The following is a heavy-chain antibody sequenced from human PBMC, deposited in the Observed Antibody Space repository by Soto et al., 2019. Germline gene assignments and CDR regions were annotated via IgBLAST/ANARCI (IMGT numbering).Heavy chain of an antibody. J-gene: IGHJ4*02. CDR2: ISSSSTI. V-gene: IGHV3-48*01. D-gene: IGHD6-19*01. CDR1: GFTFSTYS. CDR3: SRDRCGGWHFDY. Sequence: EVQLVESGGDLVQPGGSLRLSCAASGFTFSTYSMNWVRQAPGKGLEWVSSISSSSTIYYADSVKGGFTISRDNVHNSLYCQMHSLRGEDTAVYYCSRDRCGGWHFDYWGQGTLVTVSS.